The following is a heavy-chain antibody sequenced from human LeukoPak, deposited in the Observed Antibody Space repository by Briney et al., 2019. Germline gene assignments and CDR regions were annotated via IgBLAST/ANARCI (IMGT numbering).Heavy chain of an antibody. CDR1: GGIFSSYA. D-gene: IGHD6-19*01. Sequence: GASVKVSCKASGGIFSSYAISWVRRAPGQGLEWMGRIIPIFGTANYAQKFQGRVTITTDESTSTAYMELSSLRSEDTAVYYCARDRSEQWLVPGHFDYWGQGTLVTVSP. J-gene: IGHJ4*02. V-gene: IGHV1-69*05. CDR2: IIPIFGTA. CDR3: ARDRSEQWLVPGHFDY.